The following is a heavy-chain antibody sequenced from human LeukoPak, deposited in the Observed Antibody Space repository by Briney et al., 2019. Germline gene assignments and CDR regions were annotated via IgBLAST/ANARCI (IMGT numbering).Heavy chain of an antibody. CDR2: IYYSGST. CDR3: AGPGGGPHGYFDL. D-gene: IGHD2-2*01. Sequence: SETLSLTCTVSGGSISSYHWSWIRQPPGKGLEWIGYIYYSGSTNYNPSLKSRVTISVDTSKNQFSLKLSSVTAADTAVYYCAGPGGGPHGYFDLWGRGTLVTVSS. V-gene: IGHV4-59*01. CDR1: GGSISSYH. J-gene: IGHJ2*01.